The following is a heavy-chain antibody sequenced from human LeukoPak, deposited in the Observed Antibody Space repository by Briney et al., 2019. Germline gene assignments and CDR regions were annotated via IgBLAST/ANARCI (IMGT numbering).Heavy chain of an antibody. CDR2: IYYSGST. CDR1: SGSISSYY. J-gene: IGHJ5*02. Sequence: SETLSLTCTVSSGSISSYYWSWIRQPPGKGLEWIGYIYYSGSTNYNPSLKSRVTISVDTSKNQFSLKLTSVTAEDTAVYYCARWTIIAVAGTTSNWFDPWGQGTLVTVSS. V-gene: IGHV4-59*01. D-gene: IGHD6-19*01. CDR3: ARWTIIAVAGTTSNWFDP.